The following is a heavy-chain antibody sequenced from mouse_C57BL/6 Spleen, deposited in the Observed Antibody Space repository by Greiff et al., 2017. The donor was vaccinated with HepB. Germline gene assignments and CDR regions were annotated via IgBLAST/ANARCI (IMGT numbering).Heavy chain of an antibody. J-gene: IGHJ2*01. V-gene: IGHV7-3*01. CDR1: GFTFTDYY. D-gene: IGHD1-1*01. Sequence: EVKVVESGGGLVQPGGSLSLSCAAPGFTFTDYYMSWVRQPPGKALEWLGFIRNKANGYTTEYSASVKGRFTISRDNSQSILYLQMNALRAEDSATYYCARLSSYGSRFYYFDYWGQGTTLTVSS. CDR2: IRNKANGYTT. CDR3: ARLSSYGSRFYYFDY.